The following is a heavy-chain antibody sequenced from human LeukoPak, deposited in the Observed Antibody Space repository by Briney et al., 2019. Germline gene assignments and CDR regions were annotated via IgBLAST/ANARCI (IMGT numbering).Heavy chain of an antibody. CDR1: GGSISSYY. J-gene: IGHJ4*02. D-gene: IGHD5-18*01. CDR2: IYYSGST. CDR3: ASVASWGDTAMALDY. Sequence: PSETLSLTCTVSGGSISSYYWSWIRQPPGKGLEWIGYIYYSGSTNYNPSLKSRVTISVDTSKNQFSLKLSSVTAADTVVYYCASVASWGDTAMALDYWGQGTLVTVSS. V-gene: IGHV4-59*01.